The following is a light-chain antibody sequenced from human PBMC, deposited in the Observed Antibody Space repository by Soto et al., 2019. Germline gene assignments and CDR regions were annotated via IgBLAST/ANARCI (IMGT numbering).Light chain of an antibody. Sequence: DIVMTQSPLSLPVTPGEPASISCRSSQSLLHSNGYNYLDWYLQKPGQSPQLLIYLGSNRASGVPDRFSGSGSGTDFTLKISRVEAEDVGVYYCMQALRGETFGQGTKVEIK. J-gene: IGKJ1*01. V-gene: IGKV2-28*01. CDR2: LGS. CDR1: QSLLHSNGYNY. CDR3: MQALRGET.